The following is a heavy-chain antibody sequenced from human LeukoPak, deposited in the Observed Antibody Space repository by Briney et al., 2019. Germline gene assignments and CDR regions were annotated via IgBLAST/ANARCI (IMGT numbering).Heavy chain of an antibody. CDR1: GFTFSSYA. CDR3: AKGSRSDYGDYGEFFDY. J-gene: IGHJ4*02. V-gene: IGHV3-23*01. CDR2: ISGSGGST. D-gene: IGHD4-17*01. Sequence: GGSLRLSCAASGFTFSSYAMSWVRQAPGKGLEWVSAISGSGGSTYYADSAKGRFTISRDNSKNTLYLQMNSLRAEDTAVYYCAKGSRSDYGDYGEFFDYWGQGTLVTVPS.